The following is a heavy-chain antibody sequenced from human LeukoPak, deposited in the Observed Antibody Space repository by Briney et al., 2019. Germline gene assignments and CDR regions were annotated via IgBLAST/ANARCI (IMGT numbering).Heavy chain of an antibody. V-gene: IGHV3-7*01. D-gene: IGHD4-17*01. CDR2: IKQDGSEK. CDR1: GFTFSSYS. Sequence: GGSLRLSCAASGFTFSSYSMNWVRQAPGKGLEWVANIKQDGSEKYYVDSVKGRFTISRDNAKNSLYLQMNSLRAEDTAVYYCAREGDYGDYGYYFDYWGQGTLVTVSS. CDR3: AREGDYGDYGYYFDY. J-gene: IGHJ4*02.